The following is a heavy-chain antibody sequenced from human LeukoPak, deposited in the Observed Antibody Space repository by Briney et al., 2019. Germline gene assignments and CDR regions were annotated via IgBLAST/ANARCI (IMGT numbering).Heavy chain of an antibody. V-gene: IGHV3-11*06. CDR1: GFTFSDYY. CDR3: ARARIAVAGVYWFDP. CDR2: ISSSSSYT. D-gene: IGHD6-19*01. J-gene: IGHJ5*02. Sequence: GGSLRLSCAASGFTFSDYYMSWIRQAPGKGLEWVSYISSSSSYTNYADSVKGRFTIPRDNAKNSLYLQMNSLRAEDTAVYYCARARIAVAGVYWFDPWGQGTLVAVSS.